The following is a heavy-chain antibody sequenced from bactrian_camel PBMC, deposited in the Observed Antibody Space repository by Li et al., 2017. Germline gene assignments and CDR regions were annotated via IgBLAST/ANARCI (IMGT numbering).Heavy chain of an antibody. D-gene: IGHD7*01. Sequence: HVQLVESGGGSVQAGGSLRLSCACSEYAYPIAWFRQTPGREREEVAIIDSEGGTSYADSVKGRFTISKVNGQTIVYLQMNSLKPEDTAMYYCALDRSNGVWHRPYWGQGTQVTV. J-gene: IGHJ4*01. CDR1: EYAYPI. CDR2: IDSEGGT. CDR3: ALDRSNGVWHRPY. V-gene: IGHV3S53*01.